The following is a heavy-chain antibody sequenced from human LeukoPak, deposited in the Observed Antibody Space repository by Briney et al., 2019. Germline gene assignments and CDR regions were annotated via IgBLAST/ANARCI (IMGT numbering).Heavy chain of an antibody. CDR3: TTDHVGATVEFDS. CDR1: GFTFSSYE. Sequence: PGGSLRLSCAACGFTFSSYEMNWVRQAPGEGLEWVSYISSSGSSLKYADSVKGRFTISRDNAKNSLYLQMDSLRAEDTAVYYCTTDHVGATVEFDSWGQGTLVTVSS. J-gene: IGHJ4*02. CDR2: ISSSGSSL. D-gene: IGHD1-26*01. V-gene: IGHV3-48*03.